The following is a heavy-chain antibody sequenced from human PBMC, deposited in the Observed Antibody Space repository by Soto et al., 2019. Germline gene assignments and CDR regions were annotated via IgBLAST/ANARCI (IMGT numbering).Heavy chain of an antibody. D-gene: IGHD3-22*01. J-gene: IGHJ4*02. CDR1: GGTFSSYA. CDR3: AKQFDYESSGYYYPY. V-gene: IGHV1-69*13. Sequence: ASVKVSCKASGGTFSSYAISWVRQAPGQGLEWMGGIIPIFGTANYAQKFQGRVTITADESTSTAYMELSSLRSEDTAVYYCAKQFDYESSGYYYPYWGQGTPVTVSS. CDR2: IIPIFGTA.